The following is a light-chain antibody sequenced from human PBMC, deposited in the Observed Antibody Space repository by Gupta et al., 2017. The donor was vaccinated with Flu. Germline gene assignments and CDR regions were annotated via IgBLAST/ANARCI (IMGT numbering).Light chain of an antibody. CDR2: WAS. Sequence: DIVMTQSPASLAVSLGERATINCKSSQSVFSTSTKKNYLAWYQQQSGQPPRLLIYWASTRESGVPDRFSGSGSGTNFTLTISSLQTEDAAVYYCQQYSTIPLTFGGGTRVDFK. J-gene: IGKJ4*01. CDR1: QSVFSTSTKKNY. V-gene: IGKV4-1*01. CDR3: QQYSTIPLT.